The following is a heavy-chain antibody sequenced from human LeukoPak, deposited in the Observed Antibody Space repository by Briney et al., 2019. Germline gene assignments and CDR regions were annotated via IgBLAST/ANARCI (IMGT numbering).Heavy chain of an antibody. D-gene: IGHD3-10*01. CDR1: GGSLSSYY. V-gene: IGHV4-59*01. CDR3: ARRGGLRNYYGSGSFDY. J-gene: IGHJ4*02. CDR2: IYYSGST. Sequence: SETLSLTCTVSGGSLSSYYWSWIRQPPGKGLEWIGYIYYSGSTNYNPSLKSRVTISVDTSKNQFSLKLSSVTAADTAVYYCARRGGLRNYYGSGSFDYWGQGTLVTVSS.